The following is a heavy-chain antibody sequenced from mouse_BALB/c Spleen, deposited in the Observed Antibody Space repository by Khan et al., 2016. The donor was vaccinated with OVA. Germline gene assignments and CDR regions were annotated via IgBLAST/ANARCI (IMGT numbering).Heavy chain of an antibody. V-gene: IGHV5-6-4*01. J-gene: IGHJ2*01. CDR3: TRQRGYYGSNPYFDY. Sequence: EVELVESGGGLLRPGGSLKLSCAASGFSFSSYSMSWVRQTPDKRLEWVATISSGGSYTYYPDSVKGRFTISRDNAKNTLYLQMSSLKSEDTAMYYCTRQRGYYGSNPYFDYWGQGTTLTVSS. D-gene: IGHD1-1*01. CDR1: GFSFSSYS. CDR2: ISSGGSYT.